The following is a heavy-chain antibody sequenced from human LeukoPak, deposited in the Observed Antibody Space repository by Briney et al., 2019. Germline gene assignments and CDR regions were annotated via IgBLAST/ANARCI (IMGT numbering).Heavy chain of an antibody. V-gene: IGHV3-30*03. Sequence: GGSLRLSCAASGFTFSSYGMHWVRQAPGKGLEWVAVISYDGSYKYYADSVKGRFTISRDNSKNTLYLQMNSLRAEDTAVYYCARDHGYYDSSGDAFDIWGQGTMVTVSS. J-gene: IGHJ3*02. D-gene: IGHD3-22*01. CDR2: ISYDGSYK. CDR1: GFTFSSYG. CDR3: ARDHGYYDSSGDAFDI.